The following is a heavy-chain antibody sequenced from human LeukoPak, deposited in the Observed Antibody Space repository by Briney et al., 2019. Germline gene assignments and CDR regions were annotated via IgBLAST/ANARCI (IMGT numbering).Heavy chain of an antibody. CDR2: ISYDGSNK. CDR3: AKQSTVADY. V-gene: IGHV3-30*18. CDR1: GFTFSSCV. D-gene: IGHD1-26*01. J-gene: IGHJ4*02. Sequence: GGSLRLSCAASGFTFSSCVMHWVCQAPGKGLEWVAVISYDGSNKYYADSVKGRFTISRDNSKNTLYLEMNSLRDEDTAVYYCAKQSTVADYWGQGTLVTVSS.